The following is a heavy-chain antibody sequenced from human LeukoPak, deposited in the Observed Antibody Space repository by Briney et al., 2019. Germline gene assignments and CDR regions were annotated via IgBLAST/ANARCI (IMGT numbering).Heavy chain of an antibody. J-gene: IGHJ4*02. D-gene: IGHD3-16*02. CDR3: ARAPYVWGSYRSGHFDY. Sequence: SETLSLTCAVYGGSFSGYYWSWIRQPPGKGLEWIGEINHSGSTNYNPSLKSRVTISVDTSKNQFSLKLSSVTAADTAVYYCARAPYVWGSYRSGHFDYWGQGTLVTVSS. CDR1: GGSFSGYY. V-gene: IGHV4-34*01. CDR2: INHSGST.